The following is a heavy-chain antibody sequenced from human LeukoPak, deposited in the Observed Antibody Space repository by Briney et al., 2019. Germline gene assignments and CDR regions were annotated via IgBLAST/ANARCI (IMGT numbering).Heavy chain of an antibody. V-gene: IGHV4-4*07. CDR3: ARGANYYDSSGFPDAFDI. CDR1: GGSISSYY. CDR2: IYTSGST. J-gene: IGHJ3*02. Sequence: SETLSLTCTVSGGSISSYYWSWIRQPAGKGLEWIGRIYTSGSTNYNPSLKSRVTMSVDTSKNQFSLKLSSVTAADTAVYYCARGANYYDSSGFPDAFDIWGRGTMVTVSS. D-gene: IGHD3-22*01.